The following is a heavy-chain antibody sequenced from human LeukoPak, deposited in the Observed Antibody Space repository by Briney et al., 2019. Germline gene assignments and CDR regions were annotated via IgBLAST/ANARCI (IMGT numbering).Heavy chain of an antibody. V-gene: IGHV1-69*05. Sequence: GASVKVSCKASGGTFSSYAISWVRQAPGQGLEWMGGIIPIFGTANYAQKFQGRVTITRNTSISTAYMELSSLRSEDTAAYYCARGLHSSSWWYYYYYMDVWGKGTTVTVSS. D-gene: IGHD6-13*01. CDR3: ARGLHSSSWWYYYYYMDV. CDR2: IIPIFGTA. J-gene: IGHJ6*03. CDR1: GGTFSSYA.